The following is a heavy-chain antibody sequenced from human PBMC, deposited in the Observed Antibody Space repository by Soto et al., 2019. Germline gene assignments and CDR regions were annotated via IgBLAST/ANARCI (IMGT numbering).Heavy chain of an antibody. CDR2: ISGSGGST. D-gene: IGHD3-22*01. CDR1: GFTFSSYA. J-gene: IGHJ3*02. CDR3: AKDQYSSGYYPDAFDI. Sequence: GGSLRLSCAASGFTFSSYAMSWVRQAPGKGLEWVSAISGSGGSTYYADSVKGRFTISRDNSKNTLYLQMNSLRAEDTAVYYCAKDQYSSGYYPDAFDIWGQGTMVTVSS. V-gene: IGHV3-23*01.